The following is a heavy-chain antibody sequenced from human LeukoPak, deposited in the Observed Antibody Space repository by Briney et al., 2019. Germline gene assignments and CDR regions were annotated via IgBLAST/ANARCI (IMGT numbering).Heavy chain of an antibody. J-gene: IGHJ6*02. CDR1: GGSISSYY. Sequence: PSETLSLTCTVSGGSISSYYWSWLRQPPGKGLEWIGYIYYSGSTNYNPSLQSRVTISVDTSKNQFSLKLSSVTAADTAVYYCARHLKTGIATAGKAYYGMDVWGQGTTVTVSS. D-gene: IGHD6-13*01. V-gene: IGHV4-59*08. CDR2: IYYSGST. CDR3: ARHLKTGIATAGKAYYGMDV.